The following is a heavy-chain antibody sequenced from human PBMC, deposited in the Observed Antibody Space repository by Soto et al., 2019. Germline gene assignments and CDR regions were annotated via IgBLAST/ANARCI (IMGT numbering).Heavy chain of an antibody. CDR3: VRDGLDYYDTERLYFDN. CDR2: ISSSAVYI. V-gene: IGHV3-21*01. Sequence: EVQLVESGGGPVRPGGSLKLSCAASGFNFITYSLSWVRQAPGKGLEWVASISSSAVYIDYADSVKGRFTISRDNANNSLYLQMNSLSAEDTSTYYCVRDGLDYYDTERLYFDNWGQRTLVTVSS. CDR1: GFNFITYS. D-gene: IGHD3-22*01. J-gene: IGHJ4*02.